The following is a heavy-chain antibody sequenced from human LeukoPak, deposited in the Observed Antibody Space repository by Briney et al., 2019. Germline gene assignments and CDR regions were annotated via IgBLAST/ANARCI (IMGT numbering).Heavy chain of an antibody. CDR3: AKGLGGGYCSSTSCYPLDY. CDR2: INGGAYST. D-gene: IGHD2-2*01. CDR1: GFTFSSYA. V-gene: IGHV3-23*01. J-gene: IGHJ4*02. Sequence: PGGSLRLSCAASGFTFSSYAMTWVRQAPGKGLEWISAINGGAYSTSYADSVKGRFTISRDNSKNTLYLQMNSLRAEDTAVYYCAKGLGGGYCSSTSCYPLDYWGQGALVTVSS.